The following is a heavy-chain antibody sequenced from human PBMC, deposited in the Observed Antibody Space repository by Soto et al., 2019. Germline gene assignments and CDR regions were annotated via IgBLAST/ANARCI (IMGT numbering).Heavy chain of an antibody. CDR1: GFTFSSYW. Sequence: PVGSLRLSCAASGFTFSSYWMSWVRQAPGKGLEWVANIKHDGSNKYYADSVKGRFTISRDNSKNTLYLQMNSLRAEDTAVYYCARGGQDYYYYYYMDVWGKGTTVTVSS. CDR3: ARGGQDYYYYYYMDV. V-gene: IGHV3-7*01. J-gene: IGHJ6*03. CDR2: IKHDGSNK.